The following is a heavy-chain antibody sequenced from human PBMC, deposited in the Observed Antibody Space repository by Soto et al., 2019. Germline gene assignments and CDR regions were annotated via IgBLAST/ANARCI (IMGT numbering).Heavy chain of an antibody. CDR2: ISGRGGST. CDR1: GFTFSSYA. D-gene: IGHD6-19*01. Sequence: GGSLRLSCAASGFTFSSYAMSWVRQAPGKWLECVSAISGRGGSTYYADSVKGRFTISRDNSKNTLYLQMNSLRAEDTAVYYCAKGRSSGWQPYYYYGMDVWGQGXTVTVYS. J-gene: IGHJ6*02. CDR3: AKGRSSGWQPYYYYGMDV. V-gene: IGHV3-23*01.